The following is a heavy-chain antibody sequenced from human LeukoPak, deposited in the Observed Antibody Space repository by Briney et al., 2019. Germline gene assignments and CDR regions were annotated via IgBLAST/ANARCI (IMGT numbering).Heavy chain of an antibody. Sequence: PSETLSLTCTVSGGSISSSSYYWGWIRQPPGRGLEWIGSFYYSGSTYYNPSLKSRVTISVDTSKNQFSLKLSSATAADTAVYFCARDAWEESAGWDGQTDNYYYMDVWGEGTTVIVSS. CDR2: FYYSGST. V-gene: IGHV4-39*07. CDR3: ARDAWEESAGWDGQTDNYYYMDV. D-gene: IGHD6-19*01. J-gene: IGHJ6*03. CDR1: GGSISSSSYY.